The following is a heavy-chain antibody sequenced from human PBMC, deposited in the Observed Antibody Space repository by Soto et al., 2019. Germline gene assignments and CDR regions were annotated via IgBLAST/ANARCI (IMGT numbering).Heavy chain of an antibody. CDR1: GFTFCSYG. CDR2: ISYDGRNK. CDR3: AEFLTETIFYYYGMDV. J-gene: IGHJ6*02. Sequence: QVQLVESGGGVVQPWRSLRLSCAASGFTFCSYGMHWVRQAPGKALERVAVISYDGRNKYYADSVKGRFTISRDNSKNTLYLQMNSLRAENTAVYYCAEFLTETIFYYYGMDVWGRGTTVTVS. V-gene: IGHV3-30*18. D-gene: IGHD4-17*01.